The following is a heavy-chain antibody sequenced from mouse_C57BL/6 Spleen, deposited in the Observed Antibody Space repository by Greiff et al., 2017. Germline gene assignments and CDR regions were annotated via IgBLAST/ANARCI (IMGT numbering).Heavy chain of an antibody. CDR1: GYTFTDYE. J-gene: IGHJ2*01. V-gene: IGHV1-15*01. CDR3: TREGPFDY. CDR2: IDPETGGT. Sequence: VQLQQSGAELVRPGASVTLSCKASGYTFTDYEMHWVKQTPVHGLEWIGAIDPETGGTAYNQKFKGKDILTADKSSSTAYMELRSLTSEDSAFYYCTREGPFDYWGQGTTLTVSS.